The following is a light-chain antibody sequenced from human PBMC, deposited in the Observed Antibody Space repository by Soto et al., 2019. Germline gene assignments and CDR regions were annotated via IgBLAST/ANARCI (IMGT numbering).Light chain of an antibody. CDR2: EDN. CDR1: SGSIASNY. CDR3: QSYDATNQV. J-gene: IGLJ3*02. V-gene: IGLV6-57*01. Sequence: NFMLTQAHSESESPGKTVIISCTRSSGSIASNYVQWYQQCPGSSPTTVIYEDNQRPSGVPDRFSGSIDSSSNSASLTISGLETEDEADYYCQSYDATNQVFGGGTKLTVL.